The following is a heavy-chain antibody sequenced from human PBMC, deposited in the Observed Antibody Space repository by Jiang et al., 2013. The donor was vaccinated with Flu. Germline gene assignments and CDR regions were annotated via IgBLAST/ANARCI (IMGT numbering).Heavy chain of an antibody. V-gene: IGHV5-51*01. CDR1: GYSFTSYW. D-gene: IGHD6-19*01. CDR3: ARWIIGYSSGWYSVCAFDI. J-gene: IGHJ3*02. CDR2: IYPGDSDT. Sequence: GAEVKKPGESLKISCKGSGYSFTSYWIGWVRQMPGKGLEWMGIIYPGDSDTRYSPSFQGQVTISADKSISTAYLQWSSLKASDTAMYYCARWIIGYSSGWYSVCAFDIWGQGTMVTVSS.